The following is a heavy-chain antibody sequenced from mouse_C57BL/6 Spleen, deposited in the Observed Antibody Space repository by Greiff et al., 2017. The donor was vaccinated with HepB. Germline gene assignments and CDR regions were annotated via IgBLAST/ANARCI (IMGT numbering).Heavy chain of an antibody. CDR3: ARKVPPYYFDY. D-gene: IGHD5-1*01. V-gene: IGHV1-69*01. Sequence: QVQLQQPGAELVMPGASVKLSCKASGYTFTSYWMHWVKQRPGQGLEWIGEIDPSDSYTNYNQKFKGKSTLTVDKSSSTAYMQLSSLTSEDSAFYYCARKVPPYYFDYWGQGTTLTVSS. CDR1: GYTFTSYW. CDR2: IDPSDSYT. J-gene: IGHJ2*01.